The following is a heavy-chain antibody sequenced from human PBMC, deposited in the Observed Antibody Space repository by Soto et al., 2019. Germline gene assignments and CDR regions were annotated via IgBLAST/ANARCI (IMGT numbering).Heavy chain of an antibody. CDR3: ARYLDIHYYGKDYYYGMDG. V-gene: IGHV1-69*06. D-gene: IGHD3-22*01. J-gene: IGHJ6*02. CDR1: GGTFSSYA. Sequence: QVQLVQSGAAVKKPGSAVKVACKAPGGTFSSYAISWVRQAPGQGLAWMGGIIPIFGTANYAQKFQGRVTITADKSTITADMELSSLRPEDTAVYYCARYLDIHYYGKDYYYGMDGWGQGTTVTVSS. CDR2: IIPIFGTA.